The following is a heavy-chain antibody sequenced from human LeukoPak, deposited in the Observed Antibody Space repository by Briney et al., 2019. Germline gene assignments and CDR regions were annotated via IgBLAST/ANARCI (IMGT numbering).Heavy chain of an antibody. D-gene: IGHD6-13*01. J-gene: IGHJ4*02. Sequence: GWSLRLSCAASGFTFSDSFMSWVRQAPGKGLEWVGRSRNKADSYTGEYAASVKGRFTISRDESKNSLYLQISSLETEDTAVYYCATSSWYRLAYWGQGSLVTVSS. CDR1: GFTFSDSF. CDR2: SRNKADSYTG. V-gene: IGHV3-72*01. CDR3: ATSSWYRLAY.